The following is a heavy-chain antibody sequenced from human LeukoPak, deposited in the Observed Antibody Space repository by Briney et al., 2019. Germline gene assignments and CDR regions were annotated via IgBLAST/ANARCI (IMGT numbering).Heavy chain of an antibody. Sequence: SETLSLTCTVSADSISNINYFWVWNRQPPEKGLEWIASVHYSGNTYYNPSFRSRAAISMDTSKNQFSLRLSSVTAADTAVYYCATHPLLDYWGQGSLVTVSS. CDR3: ATHPLLDY. D-gene: IGHD3-16*02. V-gene: IGHV4-39*01. CDR1: ADSISNINYF. CDR2: VHYSGNT. J-gene: IGHJ4*02.